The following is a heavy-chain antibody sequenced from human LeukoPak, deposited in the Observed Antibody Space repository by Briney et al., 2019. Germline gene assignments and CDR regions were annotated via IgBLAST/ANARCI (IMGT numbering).Heavy chain of an antibody. J-gene: IGHJ4*02. CDR3: ARAGGAVAGLYYFDY. V-gene: IGHV3-21*01. CDR2: ISSSGTYI. CDR1: GFTFSSYW. Sequence: GGSLRLSCAASGFTFSSYWMSWVRQAPGKGLEWVSSISSSGTYIYYADSLKGRFTISRDNAKISLYLQMNSLRAEDTAVYYCARAGGAVAGLYYFDYWGQGTLVTVSS. D-gene: IGHD6-19*01.